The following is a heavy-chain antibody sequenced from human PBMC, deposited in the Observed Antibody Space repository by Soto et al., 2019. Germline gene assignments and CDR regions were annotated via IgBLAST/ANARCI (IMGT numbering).Heavy chain of an antibody. CDR2: IWYDGSNK. CDR3: ARVLEEVYRYYSYYGMDV. J-gene: IGHJ6*02. V-gene: IGHV3-33*01. CDR1: GFTFSSYG. D-gene: IGHD1-20*01. Sequence: QVQLVESGGGVVQPGRSLRLSCAASGFTFSSYGMHWVRQAPGKGLEWVSVIWYDGSNKYYADSVKGRFTISRDNSKNTLYLQMNSLRAEDTAVYYCARVLEEVYRYYSYYGMDVWGQGTTVTVSS.